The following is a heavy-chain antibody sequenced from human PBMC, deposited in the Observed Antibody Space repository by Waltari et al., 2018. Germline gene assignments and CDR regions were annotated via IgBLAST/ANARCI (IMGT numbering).Heavy chain of an antibody. Sequence: QVQLQESGPGLLKPSETLSLTCTVSSGSISSHHWSWIRQSPGMGLEWIGHIQYSGNTNYNPSLKSRLTISVDTSKTQFSLQLTSLTAADTAVYYCARFSRGRYFDFWAQGTLVTVSS. V-gene: IGHV4-59*11. CDR1: SGSISSHH. D-gene: IGHD3-10*01. CDR3: ARFSRGRYFDF. J-gene: IGHJ4*02. CDR2: IQYSGNT.